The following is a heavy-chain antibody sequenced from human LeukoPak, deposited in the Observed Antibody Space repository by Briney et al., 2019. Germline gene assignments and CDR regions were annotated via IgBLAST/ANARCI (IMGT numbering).Heavy chain of an antibody. Sequence: GGSLRLSCAASGFTFSSYWMSWVRQAPGKGLEWVSSISSSSSYIYYADSLKGRFTISRGNAKNSLYLQMNSLRAEDTAVYYCTRARAVASFYGFDPWGQGTLVTVSS. CDR2: ISSSSSYI. CDR3: TRARAVASFYGFDP. CDR1: GFTFSSYW. J-gene: IGHJ5*02. V-gene: IGHV3-21*01. D-gene: IGHD6-19*01.